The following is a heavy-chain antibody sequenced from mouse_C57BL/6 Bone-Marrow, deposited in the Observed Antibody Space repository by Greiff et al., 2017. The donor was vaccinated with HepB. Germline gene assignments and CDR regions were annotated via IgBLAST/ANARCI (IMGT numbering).Heavy chain of an antibody. V-gene: IGHV5-4*01. CDR3: ARVNSNYEFAY. CDR1: GFTFSSYA. Sequence: EVQLVESGGGLVKPGGSLKLSCAASGFTFSSYAMSWVRQTPEKRLEWVATISDGGSYTYYPDNVKGRFTISRDNAKNNLYLQMSHLKSEDTAMYYCARVNSNYEFAYWGQGTLVTVSA. D-gene: IGHD2-5*01. J-gene: IGHJ3*01. CDR2: ISDGGSYT.